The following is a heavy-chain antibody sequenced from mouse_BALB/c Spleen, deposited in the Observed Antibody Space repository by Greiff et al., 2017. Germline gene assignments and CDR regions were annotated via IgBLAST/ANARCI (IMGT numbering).Heavy chain of an antibody. V-gene: IGHV5-17*02. CDR1: GFTFSSFG. Sequence: EVNVVESGGGLVQPGGSRKLSCAASGFTFSSFGMHWVRQAPEKGLEWVAYISSGSSTIYYADTVKGRFTISRDNPKNTLFLQMTSLRSEDTAMYYCARGLLRDYFDYWGQGTTLTVSS. J-gene: IGHJ2*01. CDR2: ISSGSSTI. D-gene: IGHD1-1*01. CDR3: ARGLLRDYFDY.